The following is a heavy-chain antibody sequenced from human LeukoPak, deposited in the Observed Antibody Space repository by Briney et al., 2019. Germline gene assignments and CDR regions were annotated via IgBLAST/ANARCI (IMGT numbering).Heavy chain of an antibody. J-gene: IGHJ6*02. D-gene: IGHD4-17*01. CDR1: GFTFRNYW. CDR3: ARDDYGDYRPGLIPVKYYYGMDV. V-gene: IGHV3-7*01. CDR2: IKQDGSEK. Sequence: PGGSLRLSCAASGFTFRNYWMYWVRQAPGKGLEWVANIKQDGSEKYYVDSVKGRFTISRDNAKNSLYLQMNSLRAEDTAVYYCARDDYGDYRPGLIPVKYYYGMDVWGQGTTVTVSS.